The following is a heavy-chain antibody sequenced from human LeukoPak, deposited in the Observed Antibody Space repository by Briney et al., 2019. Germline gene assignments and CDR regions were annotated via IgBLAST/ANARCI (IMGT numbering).Heavy chain of an antibody. CDR2: ISHDGGDK. J-gene: IGHJ6*02. V-gene: IGHV3-30-3*01. Sequence: GRSLRLSCAASGFTFSSYTLHWVRQAPGKGLEWVAVISHDGGDKYYADSVKGRFIISRENSGNTLYLQMNSLRGEDTAVYYCARDGIRGSDWYFYYYGMDVWGQGTTVTVSS. D-gene: IGHD3-9*01. CDR1: GFTFSSYT. CDR3: ARDGIRGSDWYFYYYGMDV.